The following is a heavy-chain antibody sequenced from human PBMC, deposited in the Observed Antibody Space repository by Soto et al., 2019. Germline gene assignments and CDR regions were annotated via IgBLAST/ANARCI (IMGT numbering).Heavy chain of an antibody. Sequence: PGGSLRLSCAASGFTFSSYGMHWVRQAPGKGLEWVAVLWYDGSNKYYADSVKGRFTISRDNSNNTLYLQMNSLRAEDTAVYYCASGPPGELLYYYYYGMDVWGQGTTVTVSS. CDR2: LWYDGSNK. CDR1: GFTFSSYG. V-gene: IGHV3-33*01. CDR3: ASGPPGELLYYYYYGMDV. J-gene: IGHJ6*02. D-gene: IGHD1-26*01.